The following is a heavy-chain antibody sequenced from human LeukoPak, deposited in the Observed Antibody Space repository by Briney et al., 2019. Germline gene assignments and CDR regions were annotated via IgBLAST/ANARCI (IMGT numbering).Heavy chain of an antibody. CDR1: GYTFTGYY. CDR2: INPNSGGT. V-gene: IGHV1-2*02. J-gene: IGHJ4*02. D-gene: IGHD2-15*01. CDR3: ARDVPRYCSGDSCYSEYIDY. Sequence: ASVTVSCKASGYTFTGYYMHWVRQAPGQGLEWVGWINPNSGGTNYAQKFQGTVTMTRDTSISTAYMELSRLRSDDTAVYYCARDVPRYCSGDSCYSEYIDYWGQGTLVTVSS.